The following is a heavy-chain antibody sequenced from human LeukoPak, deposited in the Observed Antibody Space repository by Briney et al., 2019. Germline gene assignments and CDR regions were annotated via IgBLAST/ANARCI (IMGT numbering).Heavy chain of an antibody. CDR3: ANGLWELRSVDY. V-gene: IGHV3-23*01. D-gene: IGHD1-26*01. J-gene: IGHJ4*02. CDR2: ISGSGGST. CDR1: GFTFSSYA. Sequence: GGSLRLSCAASGFTFSSYAMSWVRQAPGKGLEWVSAISGSGGSTYYADSVKGRFTISRDSSKNTLYLQMNSLRAEDTAVYYCANGLWELRSVDYWGQGTLVTVSS.